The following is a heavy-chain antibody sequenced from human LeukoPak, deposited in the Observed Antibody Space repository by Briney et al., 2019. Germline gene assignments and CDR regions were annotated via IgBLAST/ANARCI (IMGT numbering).Heavy chain of an antibody. Sequence: GGSPRLSCAASGFTFSSYWMSWVRQAPGKGLEWVANIKQDGSEKYYVDSVKGRFTISRDNAKNSLYLQMNSLRAEDTAVYYCASSIAVAGTYFDYWGQGTLVTVSS. CDR2: IKQDGSEK. CDR3: ASSIAVAGTYFDY. CDR1: GFTFSSYW. V-gene: IGHV3-7*01. J-gene: IGHJ4*02. D-gene: IGHD6-19*01.